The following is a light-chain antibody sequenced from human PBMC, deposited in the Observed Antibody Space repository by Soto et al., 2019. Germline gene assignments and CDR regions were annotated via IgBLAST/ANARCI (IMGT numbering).Light chain of an antibody. CDR1: SSDIGGYNY. CDR2: EVS. Sequence: QSALTQPASVSGSPGQSITFSCTGTSSDIGGYNYVSWYQQHPGKAPKLMIYEVSNRPSGLSNRFSGSKSGNTASLTISGLQAEDEADYYCSSYSSSSTSVVFGGGTKVTVL. J-gene: IGLJ2*01. CDR3: SSYSSSSTSVV. V-gene: IGLV2-14*01.